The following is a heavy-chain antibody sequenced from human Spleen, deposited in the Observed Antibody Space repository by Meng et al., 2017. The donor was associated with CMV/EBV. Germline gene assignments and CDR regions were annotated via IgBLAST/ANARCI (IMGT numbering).Heavy chain of an antibody. CDR2: ISGSGDST. D-gene: IGHD3-3*01. V-gene: IGHV3-23*01. CDR3: AKDFYYFDY. CDR1: GFTFSHYA. J-gene: IGHJ4*02. Sequence: GESLKISCVASGFTFSHYAMSWVRQAPGKGLEWVSSISGSGDSTYYADSMEGRFTISRDNSKNTLYLQMNSLRAEDTAVYYCAKDFYYFDYWGQGTLVTVSS.